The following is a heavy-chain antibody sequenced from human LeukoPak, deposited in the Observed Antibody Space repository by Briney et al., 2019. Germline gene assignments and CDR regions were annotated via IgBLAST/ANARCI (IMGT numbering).Heavy chain of an antibody. CDR2: ISNSGAYI. D-gene: IGHD2-2*01. CDR1: GFTFSSYS. J-gene: IGHJ4*02. Sequence: GGSLRLSCAASGFTFSSYSMNWVRQAPGKGLEWVSSISNSGAYIYYADSVKGRFTISRDNSKNTLHLQMNSLRAEDTLPDTSCYEVDYWGQGPWSPSPQ. V-gene: IGHV3-21*01. CDR3: CYEVDY.